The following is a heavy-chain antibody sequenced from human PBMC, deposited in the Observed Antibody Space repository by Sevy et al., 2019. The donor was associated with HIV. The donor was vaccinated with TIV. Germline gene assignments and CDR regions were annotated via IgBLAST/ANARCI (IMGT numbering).Heavy chain of an antibody. CDR3: ARDRWYYYGSGSYLWFDY. J-gene: IGHJ4*02. Sequence: KQSQTLLLTCAISGDSVSSNSAAWNWIRQSPSRGLEWLGRTYYRSKWYNDYAVSVKSRITINPDTSKNQFSLQLNSVTPEDTAVYYCARDRWYYYGSGSYLWFDYWGQGTLVTVSS. CDR1: GDSVSSNSAA. CDR2: TYYRSKWYN. D-gene: IGHD3-10*01. V-gene: IGHV6-1*01.